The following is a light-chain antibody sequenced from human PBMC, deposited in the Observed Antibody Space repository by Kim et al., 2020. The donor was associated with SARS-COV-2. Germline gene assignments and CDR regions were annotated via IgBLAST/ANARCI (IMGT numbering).Light chain of an antibody. J-gene: IGLJ2*01. Sequence: SLLPGQTASITCSGDKLEDKYVCWYQQKAGQSPVLLIYQDTKWPSGIPERFSGSNSGNTATLTISGTQAMDEADYYCQTWDSSSVIFGGGTQLTVL. CDR1: KLEDKY. CDR2: QDT. CDR3: QTWDSSSVI. V-gene: IGLV3-1*01.